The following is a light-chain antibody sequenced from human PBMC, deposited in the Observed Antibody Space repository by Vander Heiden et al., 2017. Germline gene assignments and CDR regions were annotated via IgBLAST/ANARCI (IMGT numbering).Light chain of an antibody. V-gene: IGKV3-20*01. CDR1: QSVSGSY. Sequence: NVLTQSPGTLSLSPGERATLSCRASQSVSGSYLAWYQQKPGQAPRLLIYGASSRATGIPDRFSGSGYGTDFTLTISRREPEDFAVYYCQQDGSSPPYTFGQGTKLEIK. CDR3: QQDGSSPPYT. CDR2: GAS. J-gene: IGKJ2*01.